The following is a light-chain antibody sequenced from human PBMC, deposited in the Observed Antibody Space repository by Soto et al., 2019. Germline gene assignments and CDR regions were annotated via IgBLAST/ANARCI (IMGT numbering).Light chain of an antibody. CDR1: NSNIGSHT. CDR2: SND. CDR3: ATWDDSLSGVV. J-gene: IGLJ2*01. V-gene: IGLV1-44*01. Sequence: QSVLTQPPSASGTPGQRVTISCSGSNSNIGSHTVSWYQQFPGTPPRLLIYSNDQRPSGVPDRFSGSKSGTSASLAISGLQSEDEGDYFCATWDDSLSGVVFGGGTKLTVL.